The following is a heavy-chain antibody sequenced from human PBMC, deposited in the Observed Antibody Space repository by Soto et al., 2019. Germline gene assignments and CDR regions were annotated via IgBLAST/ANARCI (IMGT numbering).Heavy chain of an antibody. V-gene: IGHV3-53*05. J-gene: IGHJ4*02. CDR3: ARATAIFGPCDY. CDR2: IYSGGST. Sequence: GGSLRLSCAASGFTVSSNYMSWVRQAPGKGLEWVSVIYSGGSTYYADSVKGRFTISRDNSKNTLYLQMNSLRVEDTAVDYCARATAIFGPCDYWGQGTLVTVSS. CDR1: GFTVSSNY. D-gene: IGHD3-3*01.